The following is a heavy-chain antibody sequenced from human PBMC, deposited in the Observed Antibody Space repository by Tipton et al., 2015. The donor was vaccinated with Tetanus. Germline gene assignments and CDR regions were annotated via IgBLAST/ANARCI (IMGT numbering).Heavy chain of an antibody. D-gene: IGHD6-13*01. J-gene: IGHJ4*02. CDR2: IYTSGST. CDR1: GGSISSYY. V-gene: IGHV4-4*07. Sequence: TLSLTCTVSGGSISSYYWSWIRQPAGKGLEWIGRIYTSGSTNYNPSLKSRVTMSVDTSKNQFSLKLSSVTAADTAVYYCARDLYSSGWYSFLFDYWGQGILVTVSS. CDR3: ARDLYSSGWYSFLFDY.